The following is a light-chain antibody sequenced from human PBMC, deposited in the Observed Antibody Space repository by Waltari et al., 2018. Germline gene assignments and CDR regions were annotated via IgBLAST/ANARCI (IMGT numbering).Light chain of an antibody. CDR2: WAS. CDR1: QSVLYSSNNKNY. Sequence: DIVMTQSPDSLAVSLGERATINCKSSQSVLYSSNNKNYLAWYQQKPGQPPKLLIYWASTRESGVPDRFSGSGSGTDFTLTISSLQAEDVAVYYCQKYYSTPPTLGQGTTLEIK. J-gene: IGKJ2*01. V-gene: IGKV4-1*01. CDR3: QKYYSTPPT.